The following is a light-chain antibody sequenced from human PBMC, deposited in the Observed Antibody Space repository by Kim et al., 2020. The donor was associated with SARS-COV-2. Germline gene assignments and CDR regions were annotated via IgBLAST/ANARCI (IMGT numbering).Light chain of an antibody. CDR3: QQGGNWPLT. V-gene: IGKV3-11*01. J-gene: IGKJ4*02. CDR2: EAS. CDR1: EIISHY. Sequence: WSPGDKATRACRSIEIISHYVAGYQHKPGKGPRLPISEASNRATVIPARFSGSGSGTDFTLTISSLEPEDFAVYYCQQGGNWPLTFGGGTKVDIK.